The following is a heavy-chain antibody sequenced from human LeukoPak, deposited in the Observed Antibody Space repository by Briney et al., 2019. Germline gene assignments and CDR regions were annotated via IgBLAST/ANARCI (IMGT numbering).Heavy chain of an antibody. CDR3: ARGGTRGSRSYSSSWYRGYYFDY. V-gene: IGHV4-34*01. Sequence: SETLSFTCAVYGGPFSGYYWSWIRQPPGKGLEWIGEINHSGSTNYNPSLKSRVTISVDTSKNQFSLKLSPVTAADTAVYYCARGGTRGSRSYSSSWYRGYYFDYWGQGTLVTVSS. J-gene: IGHJ4*02. CDR2: INHSGST. D-gene: IGHD6-13*01. CDR1: GGPFSGYY.